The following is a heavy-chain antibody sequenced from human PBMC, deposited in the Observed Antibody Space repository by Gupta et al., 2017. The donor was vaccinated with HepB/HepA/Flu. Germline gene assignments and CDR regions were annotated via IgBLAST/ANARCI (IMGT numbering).Heavy chain of an antibody. CDR1: GFTFGTYS. D-gene: IGHD3-10*01. CDR3: ARGGIRFGELFVY. Sequence: EVQLVESGGGLVKPGGSLRLSCAASGFTFGTYSMNWVRQAPGKGLEWVSSISSSSTFIYYADSVKGRFTISRDNAKNSLFLQMNSLRAEDTAVYYCARGGIRFGELFVYWGQGTLVTVSS. CDR2: ISSSSTFI. J-gene: IGHJ4*02. V-gene: IGHV3-21*01.